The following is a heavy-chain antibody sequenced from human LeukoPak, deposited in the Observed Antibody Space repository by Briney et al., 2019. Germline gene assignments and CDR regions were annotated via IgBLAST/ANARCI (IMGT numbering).Heavy chain of an antibody. J-gene: IGHJ4*02. Sequence: GGSLRLSCAASGFNFITYAMSWVRQAPGKGLEWVSVISGSADTAFYADSAKGRFTISRDNSKNTLYLQMNSLRGEDTAVYYCAKSNFDCSSTSCYSGFDYWGQGTLVTVSS. D-gene: IGHD2-2*01. V-gene: IGHV3-23*01. CDR2: ISGSADTA. CDR1: GFNFITYA. CDR3: AKSNFDCSSTSCYSGFDY.